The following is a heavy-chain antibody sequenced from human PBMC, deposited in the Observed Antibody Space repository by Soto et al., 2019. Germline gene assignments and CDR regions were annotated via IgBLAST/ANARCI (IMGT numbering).Heavy chain of an antibody. J-gene: IGHJ5*02. Sequence: QLQLQESGPGLVKPSETLSLTCTVSGGSISSSSYYWGWIRQPPGKGLEWIGSIYYTGSTSYNPSLTSRVTISVDTSKNQFSLKLSSVTAADTAVYYCARLPNSPLNWFDPWGQGTLVTVSS. CDR2: IYYTGST. V-gene: IGHV4-39*01. CDR1: GGSISSSSYY. CDR3: ARLPNSPLNWFDP. D-gene: IGHD2-15*01.